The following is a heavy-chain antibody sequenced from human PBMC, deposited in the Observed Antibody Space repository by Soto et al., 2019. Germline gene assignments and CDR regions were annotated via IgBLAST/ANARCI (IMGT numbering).Heavy chain of an antibody. J-gene: IGHJ6*02. D-gene: IGHD3-10*01. Sequence: CAASGFTSSNYWMNWVRQAPGKGLVWVSRIKSDGSSTSYADSVKGRFTISRDNAKNTLDLQMHGLRAEDMAVYYCARSVRSGSFPYYYYAMDVWGQGTTVTVSS. CDR1: GFTSSNYW. V-gene: IGHV3-74*01. CDR2: IKSDGSST. CDR3: ARSVRSGSFPYYYYAMDV.